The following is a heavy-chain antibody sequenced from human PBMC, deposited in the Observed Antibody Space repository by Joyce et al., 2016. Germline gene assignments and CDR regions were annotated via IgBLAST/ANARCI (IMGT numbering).Heavy chain of an antibody. V-gene: IGHV3-7*03. J-gene: IGHJ4*02. CDR1: GFTFSDYW. CDR3: TKNTRSPDY. CDR2: IKQDGSDQ. Sequence: EVQLVESGGGLVQPGGSLRLSCAASGFTFSDYWMTWGRQAPGKGLECVATIKQDGSDQFYVDSVKGRFTISRDNAKNSLFLQMSSLSPEDTAIYYCTKNTRSPDYWGQGTLVTVSS. D-gene: IGHD2-2*01.